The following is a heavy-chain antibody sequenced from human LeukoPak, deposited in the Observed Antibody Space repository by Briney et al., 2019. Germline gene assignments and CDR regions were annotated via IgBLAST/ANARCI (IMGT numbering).Heavy chain of an antibody. J-gene: IGHJ4*02. Sequence: GGSLRLSCAASGFPFGSYAMTWVRQAPGKGLESVSVFTDGADTYYADSVKGRFTISRDHSQNTVHLQMDNLRADDTAVYYCAKVDYWSPENYLDSWGQGTLVTVSS. CDR3: AKVDYWSPENYLDS. CDR1: GFPFGSYA. D-gene: IGHD1-1*01. V-gene: IGHV3-23*01. CDR2: FTDGADT.